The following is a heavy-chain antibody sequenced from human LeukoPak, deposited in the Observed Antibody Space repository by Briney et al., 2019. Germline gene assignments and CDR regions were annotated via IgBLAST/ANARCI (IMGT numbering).Heavy chain of an antibody. V-gene: IGHV3-11*01. J-gene: IGHJ4*02. Sequence: GGSLRLSCAASGFTFGDYYMTWIRQAPGKGLEWVSYISNSGNTIREADSVKGRFTISRDNAQNSLFLQMKSLRAEDTAVYYCARYRVITNDYFDSWGQGTLVTVSS. D-gene: IGHD3-16*01. CDR3: ARYRVITNDYFDS. CDR2: ISNSGNTI. CDR1: GFTFGDYY.